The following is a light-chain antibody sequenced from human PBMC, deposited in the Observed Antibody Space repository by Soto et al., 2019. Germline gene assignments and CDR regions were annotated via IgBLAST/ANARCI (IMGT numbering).Light chain of an antibody. Sequence: QSALTQPASVSGSPGQSITISCTGTSSDVGGYNFVSWYQHHPDKAPKLIIYEVSNRPSGVSNRFSGSKSGNTASLTISGLQAEDEADYYCTSYTTSSPLLFGGGTKLTVL. CDR1: SSDVGGYNF. CDR2: EVS. J-gene: IGLJ2*01. CDR3: TSYTTSSPLL. V-gene: IGLV2-14*01.